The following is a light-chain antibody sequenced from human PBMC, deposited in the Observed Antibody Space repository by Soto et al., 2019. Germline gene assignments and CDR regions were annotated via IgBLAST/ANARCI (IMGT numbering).Light chain of an antibody. CDR2: GND. CDR3: AAWDDSLNGVV. CDR1: SSNIGGNI. V-gene: IGLV1-44*01. Sequence: QAVVTQPPSASGTPGQRVTISCSGSSSNIGGNIVNWYQQLPGTAPKLLIFGNDHRPSWVPDRFSGAKSGTSASLAISGLQSEDEATYYCAAWDDSLNGVVFGGGTKLTVL. J-gene: IGLJ2*01.